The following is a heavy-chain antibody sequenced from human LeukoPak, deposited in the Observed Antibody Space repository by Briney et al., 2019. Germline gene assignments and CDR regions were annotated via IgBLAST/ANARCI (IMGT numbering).Heavy chain of an antibody. CDR2: IIPIFGTA. CDR1: GGTFSSYA. Sequence: SVKVSCKASGGTFSSYAISWVRQAPGQGLEWMGGIIPIFGTANYAQKFQGRVTITTDESTSTAYMELSSLRSEDTAVYYCASNLVVVPAAISPFDYWGQGTLVTVSS. V-gene: IGHV1-69*05. CDR3: ASNLVVVPAAISPFDY. J-gene: IGHJ4*02. D-gene: IGHD2-2*02.